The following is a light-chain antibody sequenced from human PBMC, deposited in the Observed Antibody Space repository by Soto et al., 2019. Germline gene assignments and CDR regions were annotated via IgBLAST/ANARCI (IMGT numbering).Light chain of an antibody. CDR3: QKSYSMPYA. CDR2: AAS. V-gene: IGKV1-39*01. Sequence: DIQITHSPSSVSASVVDRVTITFLASQTTNNYLNWYQLKPGKAPKLLIYAASTLQTGVPSRFTGSGSGTDFTLTIISLQPEDYATYFCQKSYSMPYAFGPGTKVDIK. J-gene: IGKJ2*01. CDR1: QTTNNY.